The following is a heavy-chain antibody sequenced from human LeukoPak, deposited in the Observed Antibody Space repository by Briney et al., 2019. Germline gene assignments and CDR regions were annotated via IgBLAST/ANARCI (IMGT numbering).Heavy chain of an antibody. J-gene: IGHJ6*03. D-gene: IGHD6-13*01. CDR1: GYTLTELS. CDR2: FIPEDGET. Sequence: ASVKVSCKVSGYTLTELSMHWVRQAPGKGLEWMGGFIPEDGETIYAQKFQGRVTMTEDTSTDTAYMELSSLRSEDTAVYYCAFGIAEVNYYYYYMDVWGKGTTVTVSS. V-gene: IGHV1-24*01. CDR3: AFGIAEVNYYYYYMDV.